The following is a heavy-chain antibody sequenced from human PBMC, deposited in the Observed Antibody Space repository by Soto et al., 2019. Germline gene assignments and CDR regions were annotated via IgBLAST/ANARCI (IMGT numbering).Heavy chain of an antibody. CDR3: AKGSYGDYDPDY. V-gene: IGHV3-23*01. Sequence: EVQLLESGGGLVQPGGSLRLSCAASGFTFSSYAMNWVRQAPGKGLEWVSTISGSGTNTYYADSVKGRFTISRDNSKTTLYLQMNRLRAEDTAVYYCAKGSYGDYDPDYWGQGTLITVSS. CDR1: GFTFSSYA. CDR2: ISGSGTNT. J-gene: IGHJ4*02. D-gene: IGHD4-17*01.